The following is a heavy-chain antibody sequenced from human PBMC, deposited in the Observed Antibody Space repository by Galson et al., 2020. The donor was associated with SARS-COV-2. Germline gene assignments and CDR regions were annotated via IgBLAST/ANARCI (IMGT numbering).Heavy chain of an antibody. D-gene: IGHD5-12*01. CDR2: ISWNSGSI. CDR1: GFTFDDYA. J-gene: IGHJ6*02. CDR3: AKEAGDGYNTYYYGMDV. V-gene: IGHV3-9*01. Sequence: SLKISCAASGFTFDDYAMHWVRQAPGKGLEWVSGISWNSGSIGYADSVKGRFTISRDNAKNSLYLQMNSLRAADTALYYCAKEAGDGYNTYYYGMDVWGQGTTVTVSS.